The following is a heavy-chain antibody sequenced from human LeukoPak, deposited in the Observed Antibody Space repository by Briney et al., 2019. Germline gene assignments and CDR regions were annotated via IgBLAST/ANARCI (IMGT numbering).Heavy chain of an antibody. CDR3: VRDRNPRHNYFDL. Sequence: GGSLRLSCAASGFTFDDYAMHWVRQALGKGLEWVSGISWNSGSIGYADSVKGRFTISRDNAKNSLYLQMNTLAVEDTALYFCVRDRNPRHNYFDLWGQGTLVIVSS. CDR1: GFTFDDYA. CDR2: ISWNSGSI. J-gene: IGHJ4*02. D-gene: IGHD1-1*01. V-gene: IGHV3-9*01.